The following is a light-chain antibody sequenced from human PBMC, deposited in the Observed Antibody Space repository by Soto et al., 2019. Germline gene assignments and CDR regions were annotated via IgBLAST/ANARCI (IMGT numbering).Light chain of an antibody. CDR2: DVR. Sequence: QSALTHPASVSGSPGQSITISCTGTSSDVGGYNYVSWFQHHPGKAPKLMIYDVRNRPSGVSTRLSGSKSGNTASLTISGLQAEDEADYYCSSYTSSSTVVFGGGTKVTVL. J-gene: IGLJ2*01. V-gene: IGLV2-14*03. CDR3: SSYTSSSTVV. CDR1: SSDVGGYNY.